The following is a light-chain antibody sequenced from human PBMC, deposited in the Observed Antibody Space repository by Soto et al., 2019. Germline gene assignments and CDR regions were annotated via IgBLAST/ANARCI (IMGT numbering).Light chain of an antibody. CDR3: QQYKDGAWT. CDR2: DAS. CDR1: QRIDRY. Sequence: DIQLTQSPSTLSASVGDRVTVTCRASQRIDRYLAWYQQKPGKAPKLLVYDASTLEGGVPSSFRGSGSATEFILTISSLQPDDFATYYCQQYKDGAWTFDQGTRVEIK. J-gene: IGKJ1*01. V-gene: IGKV1-5*01.